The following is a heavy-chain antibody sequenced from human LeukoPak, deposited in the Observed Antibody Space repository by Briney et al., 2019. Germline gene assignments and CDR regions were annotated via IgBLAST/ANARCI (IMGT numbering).Heavy chain of an antibody. D-gene: IGHD1-26*01. CDR1: GFALSSHW. CDR2: VNRDGSET. Sequence: GGSLRLSCAASGFALSSHWMTWVRQVLGRGPEWVANVNRDGSETYYLDSVKGRFTISRDNAKNSLYLQMNSLRAEDTAVYYCARFSGSNLFAYWGQGTLVTVSS. J-gene: IGHJ4*02. CDR3: ARFSGSNLFAY. V-gene: IGHV3-7*01.